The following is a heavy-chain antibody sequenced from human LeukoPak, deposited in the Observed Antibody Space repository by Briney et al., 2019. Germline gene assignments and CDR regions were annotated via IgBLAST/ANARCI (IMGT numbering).Heavy chain of an antibody. J-gene: IGHJ4*02. V-gene: IGHV4-59*08. CDR2: IYYSGST. CDR3: AGLPGRAGRIDY. Sequence: SETLSLTCTVSGGSISSYYWSWIRQPPGKGLEWIGYIYYSGSTNYNPSLKSRVTISVDTSKNQFSLKLSSVTAADTAVYYCAGLPGRAGRIDYWGQGTLVTVSS. D-gene: IGHD2-15*01. CDR1: GGSISSYY.